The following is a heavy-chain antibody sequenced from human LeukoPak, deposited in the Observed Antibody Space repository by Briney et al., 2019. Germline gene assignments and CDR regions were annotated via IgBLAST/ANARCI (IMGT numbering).Heavy chain of an antibody. Sequence: PSETLSLTCTVSGGSISGYYWSWIRQPPGKGLEWIGYIYSSGSTDYNPSLKSRVTISIDTSKNQFSLKLSSVTAADTAVYYCARLVGDFWSGYYPGYWGQGTLVTVSS. CDR1: GGSISGYY. V-gene: IGHV4-59*12. CDR3: ARLVGDFWSGYYPGY. CDR2: IYSSGST. D-gene: IGHD3-3*01. J-gene: IGHJ4*02.